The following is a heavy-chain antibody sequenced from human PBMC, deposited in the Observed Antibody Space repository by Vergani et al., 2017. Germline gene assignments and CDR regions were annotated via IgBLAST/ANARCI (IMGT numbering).Heavy chain of an antibody. V-gene: IGHV1-8*01. Sequence: QVQLVQSGAEVKKPGASVKVSCKASGYTFTSYDINWVRQATGQGLEWMGWMNPNSGNTCYAQKFQGRVTMSRNTSISTAYMQLSSLRSDDTAVYYCAREAIVVVAAAILGMDVWGQGTTVTVYS. J-gene: IGHJ6*02. CDR3: AREAIVVVAAAILGMDV. CDR1: GYTFTSYD. D-gene: IGHD2-2*01. CDR2: MNPNSGNT.